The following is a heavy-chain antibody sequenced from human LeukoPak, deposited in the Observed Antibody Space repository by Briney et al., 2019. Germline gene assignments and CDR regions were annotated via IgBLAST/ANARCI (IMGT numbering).Heavy chain of an antibody. J-gene: IGHJ6*03. V-gene: IGHV3-9*01. Sequence: GGSLRLSCAASGFTFDDYAMHWVRHAPGKGPEWVSGISWNSGSIGYADSVKGRFTISRDNAKNSLYLQMNSLRAEDTALYYCAKEAYYDFWSGYYDYYYMDVWGKGTTVTVSS. CDR1: GFTFDDYA. CDR3: AKEAYYDFWSGYYDYYYMDV. D-gene: IGHD3-3*01. CDR2: ISWNSGSI.